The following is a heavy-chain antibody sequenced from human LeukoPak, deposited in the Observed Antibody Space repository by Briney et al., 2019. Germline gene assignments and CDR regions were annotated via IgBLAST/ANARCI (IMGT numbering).Heavy chain of an antibody. V-gene: IGHV1-18*01. CDR1: GYTFTNYG. Sequence: ASVKVSCKASGYTFTNYGISWVRQAPGQGLEWMGWISGYNGDIKYGQKFQGRVTMTTDTSTSTAYVELRSLRSDDTAVFYCVRDQNYYDSGGYYSSDYWGQGTLVTVSS. CDR2: ISGYNGDI. D-gene: IGHD3-22*01. J-gene: IGHJ4*02. CDR3: VRDQNYYDSGGYYSSDY.